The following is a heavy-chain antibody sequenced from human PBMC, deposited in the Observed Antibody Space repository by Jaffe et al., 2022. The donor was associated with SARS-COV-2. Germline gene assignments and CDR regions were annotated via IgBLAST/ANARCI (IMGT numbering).Heavy chain of an antibody. CDR2: ISSSSSYT. D-gene: IGHD3-10*01. J-gene: IGHJ6*02. CDR1: GFTFSDYY. CDR3: ARSWDYGSGDGDGMDV. V-gene: IGHV3-11*06. Sequence: QVQLVESGGGLVKPGGSLRLSCAASGFTFSDYYMSWIRQAPGKGLEWVSYISSSSSYTNYADSVKGRFTISRDNAKNSLYLQMNSLRAEDTAVYYCARSWDYGSGDGDGMDVWGQGTTVTVSS.